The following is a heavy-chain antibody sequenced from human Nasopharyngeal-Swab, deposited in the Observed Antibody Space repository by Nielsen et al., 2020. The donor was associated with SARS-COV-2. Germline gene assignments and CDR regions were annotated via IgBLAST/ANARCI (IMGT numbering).Heavy chain of an antibody. D-gene: IGHD2-15*01. CDR2: ISYDGSNK. V-gene: IGHV3-30-3*01. Sequence: GESLKISCAASGFTFSSYAVHWVRQAPGKGLEWVAVISYDGSNKYYADSVKGRFTISRDNSKNTLYLQMDSLRADDTGVYYCASLRADTPDFAYLGQGTLVTVSS. J-gene: IGHJ4*02. CDR1: GFTFSSYA. CDR3: ASLRADTPDFAY.